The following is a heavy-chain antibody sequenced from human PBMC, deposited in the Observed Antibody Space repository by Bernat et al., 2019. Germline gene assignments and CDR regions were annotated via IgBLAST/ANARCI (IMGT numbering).Heavy chain of an antibody. D-gene: IGHD4-17*01. V-gene: IGHV3-33*01. Sequence: QVQLVESGGGVVQPGRSLRLSCAASGFTFSSYGMHWVRQAPGKGLEWVAVIWYDGSNKYYADSVKGRFTISRDNSKNTLYLQMSSLGAEDTAVYYCAREGSYGDYNWFDPWGQGTLVTVSS. CDR3: AREGSYGDYNWFDP. CDR2: IWYDGSNK. J-gene: IGHJ5*02. CDR1: GFTFSSYG.